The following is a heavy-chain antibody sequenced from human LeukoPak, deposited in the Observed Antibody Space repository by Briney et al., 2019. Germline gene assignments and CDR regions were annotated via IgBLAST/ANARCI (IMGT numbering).Heavy chain of an antibody. J-gene: IGHJ4*02. V-gene: IGHV3-23*01. CDR2: ISGGGVST. D-gene: IGHD6-13*01. Sequence: QTGGSLRLSCAAAGFTFKNYAMSWVRQAPGKGLEWVSTISGGGVSTYYADSVKGHFTISRDNSKNTLYLQMNSLRAEDTAVYYCAKKVGTVAAAGRLYFDYWGQGTLVTVSS. CDR3: AKKVGTVAAAGRLYFDY. CDR1: GFTFKNYA.